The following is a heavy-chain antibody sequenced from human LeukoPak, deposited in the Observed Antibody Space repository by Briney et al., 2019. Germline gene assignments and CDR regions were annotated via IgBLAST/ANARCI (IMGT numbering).Heavy chain of an antibody. J-gene: IGHJ4*02. CDR2: ISWNSGSI. D-gene: IGHD6-19*01. V-gene: IGHV3-9*01. Sequence: GRSLRLSCAASGFTFDDYAMHWVRQAPGKGLEWVSGISWNSGSIGYADSVKGRFTISRDNAKNSLYLQMNSLRAEDTALYYCAKARTGYSSGWYYFDYWGQGTLVTVSS. CDR3: AKARTGYSSGWYYFDY. CDR1: GFTFDDYA.